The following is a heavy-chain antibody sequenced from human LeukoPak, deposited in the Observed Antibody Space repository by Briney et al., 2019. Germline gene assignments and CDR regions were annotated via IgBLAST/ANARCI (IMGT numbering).Heavy chain of an antibody. J-gene: IGHJ4*02. CDR2: ISAYTGST. CDR3: AREHTLLPFY. V-gene: IGHV1-18*01. Sequence: ASVKVSCKASGYTFNYYGISWVRQAPGQGLEWMGWISAYTGSTNYAQRLQGRVTMTTDTSTSTAYMELRSLRSDDTAVYYCAREHTLLPFYWGQGTLVTVSS. D-gene: IGHD2-15*01. CDR1: GYTFNYYG.